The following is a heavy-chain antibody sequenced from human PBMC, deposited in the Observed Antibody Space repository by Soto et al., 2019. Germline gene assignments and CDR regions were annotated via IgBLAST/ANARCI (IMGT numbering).Heavy chain of an antibody. CDR1: GGTFSKNA. J-gene: IGHJ3*02. CDR3: ARGRYYYDSSGYLDAFDI. Sequence: SVKVSCKTSGGTFSKNAISWVRQAPGQGLEWMGGIIPIFGTAKYAQKFQGRVTMTGNDSTSTAYMELSSLRSGDTAVYYCARGRYYYDSSGYLDAFDIWGQGTMVTVSS. D-gene: IGHD3-22*01. V-gene: IGHV1-69*13. CDR2: IIPIFGTA.